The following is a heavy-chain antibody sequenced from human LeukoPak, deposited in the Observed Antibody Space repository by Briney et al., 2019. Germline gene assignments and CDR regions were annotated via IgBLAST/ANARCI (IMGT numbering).Heavy chain of an antibody. CDR3: TRALYSSRLDY. J-gene: IGHJ4*02. V-gene: IGHV4-4*09. Sequence: KPSETLSLTCTVSGGSISSYYWSWIRQPPGKGLEWIGYIYTSGSTNYNPSLKSRVTISVDTSKNQFSLKLSSVTAADTAVYYCTRALYSSRLDYWGQGTLVTVSS. CDR1: GGSISSYY. CDR2: IYTSGST. D-gene: IGHD6-13*01.